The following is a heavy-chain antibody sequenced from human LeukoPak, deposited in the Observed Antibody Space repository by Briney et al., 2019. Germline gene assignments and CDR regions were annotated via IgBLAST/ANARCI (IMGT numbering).Heavy chain of an antibody. D-gene: IGHD3-22*01. CDR1: GFTFDDYA. V-gene: IGHV3-9*01. J-gene: IGHJ4*02. CDR3: ARGWVDYYDSSGYSDY. CDR2: ISWNSGSI. Sequence: PGRSLRLSCAASGFTFDDYAMHWVRQAPGKGLEWVSGISWNSGSIGYADSVKGRFTISRDNAKNSLYLQMNSLRAEDTAVYYCARGWVDYYDSSGYSDYWGQGTLVTVSS.